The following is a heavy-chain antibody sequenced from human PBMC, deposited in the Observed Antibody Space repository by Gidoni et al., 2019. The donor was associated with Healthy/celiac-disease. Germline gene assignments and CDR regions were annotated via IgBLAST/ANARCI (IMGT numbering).Heavy chain of an antibody. CDR1: RFAFRRYA. CDR2: ISYDGSNK. Sequence: QVQLVESGAGVVQPGGSLRLACAASRFAFRRYATTGVRQAPGTGLGWVAVISYDGSNKYYADPVKGRFTISRDNSKNTLYLQMNSLRAEDPAVYYCARVSGGDYGASGYYYYGMDVWGQGTTVTVSS. J-gene: IGHJ6*02. V-gene: IGHV3-30-3*01. D-gene: IGHD4-17*01. CDR3: ARVSGGDYGASGYYYYGMDV.